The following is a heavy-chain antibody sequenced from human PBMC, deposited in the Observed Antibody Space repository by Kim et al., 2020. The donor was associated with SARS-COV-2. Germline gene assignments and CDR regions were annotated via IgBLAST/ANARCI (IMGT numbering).Heavy chain of an antibody. D-gene: IGHD3-10*01. CDR1: GYPFTSYD. J-gene: IGHJ1*01. Sequence: ASVKVSCKASGYPFTSYDINWVRQATGQGLEWMGWMNPNSGNTGYAQKFQGRVTMTRNTSISTAYMELSSLRSEDTAVYYCARGRLLLWFGEPKYFQHWGQGTLVTVSS. CDR3: ARGRLLLWFGEPKYFQH. V-gene: IGHV1-8*01. CDR2: MNPNSGNT.